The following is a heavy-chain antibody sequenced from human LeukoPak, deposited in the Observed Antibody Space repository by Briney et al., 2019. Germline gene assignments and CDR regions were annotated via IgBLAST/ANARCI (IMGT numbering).Heavy chain of an antibody. Sequence: PGGSLRLSCAASGFTFSSYDMHWVRQATGKGLEWVSAIGTAGDTYYPGSVKGRFTISRENAKNSLYLQMNSLRAGDTAVYYCARSPHEDAFDIWGQGTMVTVSS. CDR3: ARSPHEDAFDI. CDR1: GFTFSSYD. V-gene: IGHV3-13*01. J-gene: IGHJ3*02. CDR2: IGTAGDT.